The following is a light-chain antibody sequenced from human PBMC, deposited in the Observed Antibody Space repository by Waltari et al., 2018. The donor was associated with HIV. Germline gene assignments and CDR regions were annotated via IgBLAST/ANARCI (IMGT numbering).Light chain of an antibody. Sequence: DIQMTQSPSSLSASIGERVTITCRASQAVSDDLGWYQQTPGEAPRRLIYSASSVENGVPSGFSGSRAGEDFTLTITNLQPEDCATYYCLQHHSYPLTFGGGTKVEI. CDR1: QAVSDD. V-gene: IGKV1-17*02. CDR3: LQHHSYPLT. J-gene: IGKJ4*01. CDR2: SAS.